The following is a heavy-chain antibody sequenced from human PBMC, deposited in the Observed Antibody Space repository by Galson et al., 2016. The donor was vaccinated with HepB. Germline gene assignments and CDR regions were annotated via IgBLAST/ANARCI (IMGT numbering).Heavy chain of an antibody. CDR1: GFTVSYNY. CDR2: IYSAGKT. J-gene: IGHJ3*02. V-gene: IGHV3-53*01. CDR3: ANIGAFNI. Sequence: SLRLSCAASGFTVSYNYITWVRQPPGKGLEWVSLIYSAGKTYYADSVKGRFTISREHSKNTVYLQMNSLRADDTAMYYCANIGAFNIWGQGTMVTVSS.